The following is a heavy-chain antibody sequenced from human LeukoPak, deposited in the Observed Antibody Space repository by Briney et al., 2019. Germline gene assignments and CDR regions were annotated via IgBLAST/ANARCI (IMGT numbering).Heavy chain of an antibody. J-gene: IGHJ3*02. V-gene: IGHV4-59*01. CDR3: ARSSGWSKGAFDI. CDR1: GGSISSYY. CDR2: IYYSGST. D-gene: IGHD6-19*01. Sequence: SETLSLTCTVSGGSISSYYWSWIRQPPGKGLEWIGYIYYSGSTIYNPSLKSRVTISVDTSKNQFSLKLSSVTAADTAVYYCARSSGWSKGAFDIWGQGTMVTVSS.